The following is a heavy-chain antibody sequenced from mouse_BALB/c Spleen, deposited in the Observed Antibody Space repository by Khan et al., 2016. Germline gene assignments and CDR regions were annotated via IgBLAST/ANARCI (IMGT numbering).Heavy chain of an antibody. J-gene: IGHJ4*01. D-gene: IGHD1-1*01. CDR2: INPDSSTI. CDR3: ARLGYYGTMDY. CDR1: GFDFSRYW. V-gene: IGHV4-1*02. Sequence: EGKRRESGGGLVQPGGSLKLSCAASGFDFSRYWMSWVRQAPGKGLEWIGEINPDSSTINYTPSLKDKFIISRDNAKNTLYLQMSKVRSEDTALYYCARLGYYGTMDYWGQGTSVTVSS.